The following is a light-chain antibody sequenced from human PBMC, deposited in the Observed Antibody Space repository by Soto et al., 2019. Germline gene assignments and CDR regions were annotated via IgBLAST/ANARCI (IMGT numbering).Light chain of an antibody. CDR2: AAS. CDR1: ESISRH. V-gene: IGKV1-39*01. J-gene: IGKJ5*01. Sequence: DIHMSMSRSSLSASALDRVTVACRAAESISRHLNCYQQKPGRAPDLLIYAASTLQNGVPSRFTGSGSGTEFTLTITGLQLEDFATYYCQQDYSTLATFGQGTRLEIK. CDR3: QQDYSTLAT.